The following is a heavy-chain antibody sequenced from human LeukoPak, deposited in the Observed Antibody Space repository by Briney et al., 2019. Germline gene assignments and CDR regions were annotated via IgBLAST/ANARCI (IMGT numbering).Heavy chain of an antibody. CDR3: ARSRGSGSYSTYYGMDV. CDR1: GYTXTDYSDYY. J-gene: IGHJ6*02. CDR2: ISPHIGVT. V-gene: IGHV1-2*02. D-gene: IGHD3-10*01. Sequence: ASVKVSCKASGYTXTDYSDYYIHWVRQAPGQGLEWMGWISPHIGVTNYAQKFQGRVTMTRDTSISTAYMELSSLKSDDTAVYYCARSRGSGSYSTYYGMDVWGQGTTVTVSS.